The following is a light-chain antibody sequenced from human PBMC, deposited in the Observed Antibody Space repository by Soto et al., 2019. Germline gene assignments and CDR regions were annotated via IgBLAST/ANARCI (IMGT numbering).Light chain of an antibody. CDR3: SSYTTSSTWV. Sequence: QSALTQPASVSGSPGQSITISCTGTSSDVGGYNYVSWSQQHPGKAPKLIIYEVNNRPSGVSNRFSGSKSGNTASLTISGLQAEDEADYYCSSYTTSSTWVFGGGTKLTVL. CDR2: EVN. V-gene: IGLV2-14*01. J-gene: IGLJ3*02. CDR1: SSDVGGYNY.